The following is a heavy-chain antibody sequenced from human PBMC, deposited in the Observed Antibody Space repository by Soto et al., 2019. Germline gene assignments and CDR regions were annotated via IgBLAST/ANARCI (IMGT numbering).Heavy chain of an antibody. Sequence: PGESLKISCKGSGYSFSKYWIGWVRQMPGKDLEWMAIIYPDDSDTRYSPSFQGQVTISADKSISTAYLQWSSLKASDTAMYYCARQDAGQWLVDYWGQGTLVTVSS. J-gene: IGHJ4*02. CDR3: ARQDAGQWLVDY. CDR1: GYSFSKYW. D-gene: IGHD6-19*01. CDR2: IYPDDSDT. V-gene: IGHV5-51*01.